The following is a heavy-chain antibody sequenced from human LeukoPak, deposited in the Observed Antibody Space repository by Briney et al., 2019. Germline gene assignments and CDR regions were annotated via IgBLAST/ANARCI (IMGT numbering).Heavy chain of an antibody. CDR1: GYTFSNFG. J-gene: IGHJ4*02. CDR2: ISGNNDNP. CDR3: ARDGTSTDDY. V-gene: IGHV1-18*01. Sequence: ASVKVSCKTSGYTFSNFGINWVRQAPGQGLEWMGWISGNNDNPNYGQKFQGRFAVTTDSSTTTGYMELRNLTFDDTAVYYCARDGTSTDDYWGQGTLVTVSS. D-gene: IGHD2-2*01.